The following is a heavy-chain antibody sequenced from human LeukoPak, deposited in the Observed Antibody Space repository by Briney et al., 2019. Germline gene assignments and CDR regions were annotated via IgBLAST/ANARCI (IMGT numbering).Heavy chain of an antibody. J-gene: IGHJ4*02. CDR1: GFTFSSYG. CDR2: ISYDGSNK. D-gene: IGHD5-12*01. V-gene: IGHV3-30*18. CDR3: AKDLYGIVATFMSEAPDY. Sequence: GGSLRLSCAASGFTFSSYGMHWVRQAPGKGLEWVAVISYDGSNKYYADSVKGRFTISRDNSKNTLYLQMNSLRAEDTAVYCCAKDLYGIVATFMSEAPDYWGQGTLVTVSS.